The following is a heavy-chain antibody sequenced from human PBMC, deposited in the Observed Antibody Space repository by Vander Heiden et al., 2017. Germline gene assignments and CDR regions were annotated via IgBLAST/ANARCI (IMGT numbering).Heavy chain of an antibody. V-gene: IGHV4-39*01. CDR2: IYYSGST. D-gene: IGHD2-15*01. Sequence: QLQLQESGPGLLKPSETLSLTCTVSGGSISSSSYYWGWIRQPPGKGLEWIGSIYYSGSTYYNTSLKSRVTISVDTSKTLFSLKLNSVTAADTAVYYCARRGARDCTGGSCYPGSFDYWGQGTLVTVSS. J-gene: IGHJ4*02. CDR1: GGSISSSSYY. CDR3: ARRGARDCTGGSCYPGSFDY.